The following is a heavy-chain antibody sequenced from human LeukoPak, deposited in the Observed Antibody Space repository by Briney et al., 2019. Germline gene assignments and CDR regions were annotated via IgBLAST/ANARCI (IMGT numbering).Heavy chain of an antibody. V-gene: IGHV1-18*01. CDR3: AKGSRLGATVTGYYYYYGMDV. D-gene: IGHD4-11*01. CDR1: GYTFTSYG. CDR2: ISAYNGYT. J-gene: IGHJ6*02. Sequence: ASVKVSCKASGYTFTSYGISWVRQAPGQGLEWMGWISAYNGYTNYAQKLQGRVTMTTDTSTSTAYMELRSLRSDDTAVYYCAKGSRLGATVTGYYYYYGMDVWGQGTTVTVSS.